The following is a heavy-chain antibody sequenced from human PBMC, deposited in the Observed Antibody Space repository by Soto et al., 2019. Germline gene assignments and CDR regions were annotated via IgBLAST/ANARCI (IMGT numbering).Heavy chain of an antibody. CDR3: ARVLSITGTTNAFDI. J-gene: IGHJ3*02. CDR1: GGSISSYY. D-gene: IGHD1-7*01. CDR2: IYYSGST. Sequence: SETLSLTCTVSGGSISSYYWSWIRQPPGKGLEWIGYIYYSGSTNYNPSLKSRVTISVDTSKNQFSLKLSSVTAADTAVYYCARVLSITGTTNAFDIWGQGTMVTVSS. V-gene: IGHV4-59*01.